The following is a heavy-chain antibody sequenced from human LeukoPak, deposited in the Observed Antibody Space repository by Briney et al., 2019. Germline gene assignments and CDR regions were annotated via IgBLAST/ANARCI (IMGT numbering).Heavy chain of an antibody. CDR3: ARGGLGFDP. CDR2: INPNSGGT. Sequence: ASVKVSCKSSGYTFTGYYMHWVRQAPGQGLEWMGWINPNSGGTNYAQKVQGRVTMTRDTSSSTAYMELSRLRSDDAAVYYCARGGLGFDPWGQGTLVTVSS. V-gene: IGHV1-2*02. D-gene: IGHD1-26*01. CDR1: GYTFTGYY. J-gene: IGHJ5*02.